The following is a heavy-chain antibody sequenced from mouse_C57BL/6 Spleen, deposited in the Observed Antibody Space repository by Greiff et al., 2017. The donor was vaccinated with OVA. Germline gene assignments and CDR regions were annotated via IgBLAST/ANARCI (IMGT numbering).Heavy chain of an antibody. CDR2: IDPSDSYT. D-gene: IGHD1-1*01. V-gene: IGHV1-69*01. CDR1: GYTFTSYW. J-gene: IGHJ3*01. CDR3: ARGGSSTSWFAY. Sequence: VKLQQSGAELVMPGASVKLSCKASGYTFTSYWMHWVKQRPGQGLEWIGEIDPSDSYTNYNQKFKGKSTLTVDKSSSTAYMQLSSLTSEDSAVYYCARGGSSTSWFAYWGQGTLVTVSA.